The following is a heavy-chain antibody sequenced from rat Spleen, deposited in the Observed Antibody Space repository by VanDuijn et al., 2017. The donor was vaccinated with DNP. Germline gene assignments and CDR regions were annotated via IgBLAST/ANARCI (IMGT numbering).Heavy chain of an antibody. CDR1: GFTFNNYW. CDR3: ASWAPIAPLSTSNY. D-gene: IGHD1-2*01. Sequence: EVQLVESGGGLVQPGRSLKLSCVASGFTFNNYWMTWIRQVPGKGLEWVASITSSGGSTYYPDSVKGRFTISRDNAKNTLYLQMNSLRSEDTATYYCASWAPIAPLSTSNYWGQGVMVTVSS. CDR2: ITSSGGST. J-gene: IGHJ2*01. V-gene: IGHV5-31*01.